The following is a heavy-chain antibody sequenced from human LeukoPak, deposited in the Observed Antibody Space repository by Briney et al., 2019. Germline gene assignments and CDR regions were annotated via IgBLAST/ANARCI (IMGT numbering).Heavy chain of an antibody. CDR1: GYTFTGYY. J-gene: IGHJ6*02. Sequence: ASVKVSCKASGYTFTGYYMHWVGQAPGQGLGWMGWTNPNSGGTNYAQKFQGRVTMTRDTSISTAYMELSRLRSDDTAVYYCARVPTLNYYYGMDVWGQGTTVTVSS. V-gene: IGHV1-2*02. CDR3: ARVPTLNYYYGMDV. CDR2: TNPNSGGT.